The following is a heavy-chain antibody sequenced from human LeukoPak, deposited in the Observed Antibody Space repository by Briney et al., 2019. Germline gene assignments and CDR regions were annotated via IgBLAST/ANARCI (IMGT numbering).Heavy chain of an antibody. Sequence: GGSLRLSCAASGFTFSSYAMSWVRQAPGKGLEWVSAISGSGGSTYYADSVKGRFTISRDNSKNTLYLQMNSLRAEDTAVYYCAKGPYCRSTSCYPMGDYYYYYGMDVWGQGTTVTVSS. CDR1: GFTFSSYA. J-gene: IGHJ6*02. V-gene: IGHV3-23*01. CDR2: ISGSGGST. D-gene: IGHD2-2*01. CDR3: AKGPYCRSTSCYPMGDYYYYYGMDV.